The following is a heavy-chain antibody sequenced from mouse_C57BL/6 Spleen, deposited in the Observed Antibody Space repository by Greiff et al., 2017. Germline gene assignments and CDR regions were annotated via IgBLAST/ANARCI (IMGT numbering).Heavy chain of an antibody. CDR2: INPSSGYT. J-gene: IGHJ4*01. CDR3: ANNYYGSSYGAMDY. Sequence: VQVVESGAELAKPGASVKLSCKASGYTFTSYWMHWVKQRPGQGLEWIGYINPSSGYTKYNQKFKDKATLTADKSSSTAYMQLSSLTYEDSAVYYCANNYYGSSYGAMDYWGQGTSVTVSS. D-gene: IGHD1-1*01. V-gene: IGHV1-7*01. CDR1: GYTFTSYW.